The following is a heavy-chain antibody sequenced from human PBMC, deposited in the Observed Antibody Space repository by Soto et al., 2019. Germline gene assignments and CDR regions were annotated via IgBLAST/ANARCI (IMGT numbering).Heavy chain of an antibody. V-gene: IGHV3-48*02. CDR1: GFTFSSYS. Sequence: EVQLVESGGGLVQPGGSLRLSCAASGFTFSSYSMNWVRQAPGKGLEWVSYISSSSSTIYYADSVKGRFTISRDNAKNSLYLQMNSLRDEDTAVYYCARELSGSYLVLGQYYFDYWGQGTLVTVSS. CDR3: ARELSGSYLVLGQYYFDY. J-gene: IGHJ4*02. D-gene: IGHD1-26*01. CDR2: ISSSSSTI.